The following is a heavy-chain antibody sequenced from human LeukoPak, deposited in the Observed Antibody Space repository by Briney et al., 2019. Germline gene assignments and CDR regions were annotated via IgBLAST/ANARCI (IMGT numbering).Heavy chain of an antibody. J-gene: IGHJ4*02. D-gene: IGHD5-18*01. Sequence: GASVKVSCKASGYTFTGYYMHWVRQAPGQGLEWMGWINPNSGGTNYAQKFQGRVTMTRDTSISTAYMELSRLRSDDTAVYYCARDLLNLDVDTAMANGYWGQGTLVTVSS. CDR1: GYTFTGYY. V-gene: IGHV1-2*02. CDR2: INPNSGGT. CDR3: ARDLLNLDVDTAMANGY.